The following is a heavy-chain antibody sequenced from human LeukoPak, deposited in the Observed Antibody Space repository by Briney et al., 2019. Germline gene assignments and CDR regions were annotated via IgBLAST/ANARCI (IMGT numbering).Heavy chain of an antibody. V-gene: IGHV1-46*01. D-gene: IGHD1-26*01. CDR1: GYTFTSSA. CDR3: ARGQIVGATEGDY. CDR2: INPSGGST. J-gene: IGHJ4*02. Sequence: GASVKVSCKASGYTFTSSAISWVRQAPGQGLEWMGIINPSGGSTSYAQKFQGRVTMTRDMSTSTVYMELSSLRSEDTAVYYCARGQIVGATEGDYWGQGTLVTVSS.